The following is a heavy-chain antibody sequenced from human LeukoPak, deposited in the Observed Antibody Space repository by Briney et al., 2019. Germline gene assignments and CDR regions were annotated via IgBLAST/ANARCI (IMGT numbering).Heavy chain of an antibody. CDR3: ARSMRGYLGFDY. Sequence: SETLSLTCTVSGGSISSYYWSWIRQPPGKGLEWIGYIYYSGSTNYNPSLKSRVTISVDTSKNQFSLKLSSVTAADTAVHYCARSMRGYLGFDYWGQGTLVTVSS. D-gene: IGHD2/OR15-2a*01. CDR2: IYYSGST. V-gene: IGHV4-59*08. CDR1: GGSISSYY. J-gene: IGHJ4*02.